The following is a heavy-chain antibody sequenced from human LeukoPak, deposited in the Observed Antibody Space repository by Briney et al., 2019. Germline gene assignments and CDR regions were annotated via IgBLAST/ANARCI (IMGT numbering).Heavy chain of an antibody. J-gene: IGHJ4*02. V-gene: IGHV3-7*01. CDR1: GFTVSSNY. CDR2: IKQDGSEK. Sequence: PGGSLRLSCAASGFTVSSNYMSWVRQAPGKGLEWVANIKQDGSEKYYVDSVKGRFTISRDNAKNSLYLQMNSLRAEDTAVYYCARDGTSLTSDYWGQGTLVTVSS. D-gene: IGHD4/OR15-4a*01. CDR3: ARDGTSLTSDY.